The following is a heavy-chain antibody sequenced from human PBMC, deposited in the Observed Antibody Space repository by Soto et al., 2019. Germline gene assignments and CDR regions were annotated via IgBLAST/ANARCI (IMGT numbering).Heavy chain of an antibody. CDR1: GFAFSSYG. J-gene: IGHJ6*01. CDR2: VSYDGSNE. D-gene: IGHD6-19*01. V-gene: IGHV3-30*18. Sequence: GGSLRLSCAGSGFAFSSYGMYWVRQAPGKGLEWVAVVSYDGSNEFYADSVKGRFTISRDNSKNTLYLQMHSLRAEDTAVYYCAKDKSIAVAGSRNYYYYNMDVCGQGTTVTVYS. CDR3: AKDKSIAVAGSRNYYYYNMDV.